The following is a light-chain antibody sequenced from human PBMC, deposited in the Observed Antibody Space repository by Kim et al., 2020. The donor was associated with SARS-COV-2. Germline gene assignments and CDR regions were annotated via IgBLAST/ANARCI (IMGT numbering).Light chain of an antibody. V-gene: IGKV3-11*01. Sequence: SLSPGERATLSCRASQSVSSFLAWYQQNPGQAPRLLVYDASTRATGIPARFSGSGSGTDFTLTISSLEPEDFAVYYCQQRSSWPWTFGQGTKVEI. J-gene: IGKJ1*01. CDR1: QSVSSF. CDR2: DAS. CDR3: QQRSSWPWT.